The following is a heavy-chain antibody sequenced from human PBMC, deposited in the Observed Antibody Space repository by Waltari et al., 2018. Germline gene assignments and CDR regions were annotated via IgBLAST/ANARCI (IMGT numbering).Heavy chain of an antibody. D-gene: IGHD3-3*01. CDR3: ASAAGRFLRWFDP. Sequence: EVQLVESGGGLVQPGGSLRLSCAASGFTFSSYEMNWVRQAPGKGLEWVSYISSSGSTIYYADSVKGRFTISRDNAKNSLYLQMNSLRAEDTAVYYCASAAGRFLRWFDPWGQGTLVTVSS. J-gene: IGHJ5*02. CDR2: ISSSGSTI. CDR1: GFTFSSYE. V-gene: IGHV3-48*03.